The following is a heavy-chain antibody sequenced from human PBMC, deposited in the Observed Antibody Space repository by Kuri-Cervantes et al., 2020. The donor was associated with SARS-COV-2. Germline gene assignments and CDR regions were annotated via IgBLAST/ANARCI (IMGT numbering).Heavy chain of an antibody. J-gene: IGHJ6*02. CDR3: AGGSGEGPYYYYYGMDV. Sequence: SETLSLTCTVSGGSISSYYWSWIRQPPGKGLEWIGYIYYTGSTNYNPSLKSRVTISVDTSKNQFSLKLSSVTAADTAVYYCAGGSGEGPYYYYYGMDVWGQGTTVTVSS. V-gene: IGHV4-59*01. CDR1: GGSISSYY. CDR2: IYYTGST. D-gene: IGHD3-10*01.